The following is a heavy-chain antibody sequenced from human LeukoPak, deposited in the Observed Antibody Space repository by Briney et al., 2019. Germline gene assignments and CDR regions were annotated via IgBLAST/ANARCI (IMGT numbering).Heavy chain of an antibody. V-gene: IGHV4-4*07. CDR3: ARQIIRGQYLVHFDY. J-gene: IGHJ4*02. CDR1: GGSISSYY. CDR2: IYTSGST. D-gene: IGHD6-13*01. Sequence: PSETLSLTCTVSGGSISSYYWSWVRQPAGKGLEWIGRIYTSGSTNYNPSLKSRVTMSLDTSRSQFSLRLKSLTAADTAVYYCARQIIRGQYLVHFDYWSQGILVTVSS.